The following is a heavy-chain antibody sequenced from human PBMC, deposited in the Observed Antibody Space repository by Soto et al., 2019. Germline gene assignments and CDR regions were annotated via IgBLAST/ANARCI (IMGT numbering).Heavy chain of an antibody. D-gene: IGHD3-10*01. CDR2: IGGSGSGA. CDR1: GCTFKNYA. Sequence: EVQLLESGGGLVQPGWSLRLSCEASGCTFKNYAMTWVRQAPGKGMEWVSSIGGSGSGAHYADSVKGRFTVSRDDSKNTLNLQMSGLRVDYTALYYCAKDAVPYNGEWDWFDLWGQGTLVTVSS. J-gene: IGHJ5*02. CDR3: AKDAVPYNGEWDWFDL. V-gene: IGHV3-23*01.